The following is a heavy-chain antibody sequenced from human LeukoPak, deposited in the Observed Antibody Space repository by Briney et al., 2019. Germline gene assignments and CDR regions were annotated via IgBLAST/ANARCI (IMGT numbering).Heavy chain of an antibody. Sequence: SETLSLTCTVSGGSISSHYWSWIRQPPGKGLEWIGYIYYSGSTNYNPSLKSRVTISVDTSKNQFSLKLSSVTAADTAVYYCARLHGDYVLGAFDIWGQGTMVTVSS. D-gene: IGHD4-17*01. CDR3: ARLHGDYVLGAFDI. J-gene: IGHJ3*02. V-gene: IGHV4-59*11. CDR1: GGSISSHY. CDR2: IYYSGST.